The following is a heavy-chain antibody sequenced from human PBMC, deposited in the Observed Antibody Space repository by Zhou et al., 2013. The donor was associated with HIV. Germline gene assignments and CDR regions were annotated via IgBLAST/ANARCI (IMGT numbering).Heavy chain of an antibody. CDR1: GGTFSSYA. J-gene: IGHJ6*03. D-gene: IGHD3-3*01. V-gene: IGHV1-69*04. CDR3: AREGLRFPRYMDV. CDR2: IIPILGIA. Sequence: QVQLVQSGAEVKKPGSSVKVSCKASGGTFSSYAISWVRQAPGQGLEWMGRIIPILGIANYAQKFQGRVTITADKSTSTAYMELSSLRSEDTAVYYCAREGLRFPRYMDVWGQRDHGHRLL.